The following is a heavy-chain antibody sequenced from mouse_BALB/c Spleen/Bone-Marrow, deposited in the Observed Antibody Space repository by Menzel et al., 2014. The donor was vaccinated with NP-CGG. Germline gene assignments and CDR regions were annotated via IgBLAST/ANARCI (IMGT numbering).Heavy chain of an antibody. Sequence: VQLKESGGGLVQPGGSLKLSCAASGFDFSRYWMSWVRQAPGKGLEWIGEINPDNRTINYSPSLKDKFIISRDNAKNTLYLRLNKVRSEDTALYYCARPDYYGYLNYWGQGTTLTVSS. CDR3: ARPDYYGYLNY. V-gene: IGHV4-1*02. CDR2: INPDNRTI. D-gene: IGHD1-1*01. J-gene: IGHJ2*01. CDR1: GFDFSRYW.